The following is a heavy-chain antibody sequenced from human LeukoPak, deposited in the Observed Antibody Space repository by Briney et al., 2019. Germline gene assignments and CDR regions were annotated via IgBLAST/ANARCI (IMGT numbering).Heavy chain of an antibody. CDR3: AGQHRSTTITMSP. J-gene: IGHJ5*02. CDR1: GFTFSSYW. V-gene: IGHV3-7*03. Sequence: PGGSLRLSCVASGFTFSSYWMSWVRKVPGKGLEWLANIKHDGSEKYYVDSVKGRFTISRDNAKNSLYLYINNLRAEDTAMYYCAGQHRSTTITMSPWGQGTLVTVSS. D-gene: IGHD3-10*02. CDR2: IKHDGSEK.